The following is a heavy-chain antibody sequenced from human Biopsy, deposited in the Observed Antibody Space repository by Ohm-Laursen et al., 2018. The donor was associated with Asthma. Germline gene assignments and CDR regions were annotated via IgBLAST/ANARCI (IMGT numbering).Heavy chain of an antibody. CDR3: AAGRTSLQGESLI. CDR1: GVALSGYT. J-gene: IGHJ4*01. Sequence: SVKVSCNASGVALSGYTFEWVRQAPGLGLEWIGWIVFASGATNYAQNFQDRLTVTRDMSAGSVSMELRGLSSTDTAVYYCAAGRTSLQGESLIWGQGTLVSVSS. D-gene: IGHD2/OR15-2a*01. V-gene: IGHV1-58*01. CDR2: IVFASGAT.